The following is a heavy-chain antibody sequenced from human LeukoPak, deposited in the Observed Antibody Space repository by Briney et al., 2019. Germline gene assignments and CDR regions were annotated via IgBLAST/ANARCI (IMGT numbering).Heavy chain of an antibody. D-gene: IGHD6-13*01. Sequence: SETLSLTCTVSGVSISSYFWTWIRQPPGEELEWIGYIYYSGSTNYNPSLKSRVTISVDTSKNQFSLKLSSVTAADTAVYYCARALQPGVYAFDIWGQGTVVTVSS. CDR3: ARALQPGVYAFDI. CDR2: IYYSGST. CDR1: GVSISSYF. V-gene: IGHV4-59*01. J-gene: IGHJ3*02.